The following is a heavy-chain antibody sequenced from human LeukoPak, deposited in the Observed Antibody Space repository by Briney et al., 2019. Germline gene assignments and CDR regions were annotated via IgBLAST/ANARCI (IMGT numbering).Heavy chain of an antibody. CDR2: IGTAGDT. CDR3: VRDTAVAAKFGNWHFDL. CDR1: GFTFSSYD. Sequence: GGSLRLSCAASGFTFSSYDMHWVRQATGRGLEWVSAIGTAGDTYYPGSVKGRFTISRENAKNSLYLQMNSLRAEDTAVYYCVRDTAVAAKFGNWHFDLWGRGTLVTVSS. J-gene: IGHJ2*01. D-gene: IGHD2-21*02. V-gene: IGHV3-13*01.